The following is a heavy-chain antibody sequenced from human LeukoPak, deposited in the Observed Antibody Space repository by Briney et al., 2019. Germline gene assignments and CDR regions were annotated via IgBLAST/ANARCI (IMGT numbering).Heavy chain of an antibody. V-gene: IGHV3-23*01. CDR3: AKDQVGSYYYFDY. J-gene: IGHJ4*02. Sequence: PGGSLRLSCAASGFTFSSYAMSWVRQAPGKGLEWVSAISGSGGSTYFADSVKGRFTISRDNSKNTLYLQMNSLRAEDTAVYYCAKDQVGSYYYFDYWGQGTLVTVSS. D-gene: IGHD1-26*01. CDR1: GFTFSSYA. CDR2: ISGSGGST.